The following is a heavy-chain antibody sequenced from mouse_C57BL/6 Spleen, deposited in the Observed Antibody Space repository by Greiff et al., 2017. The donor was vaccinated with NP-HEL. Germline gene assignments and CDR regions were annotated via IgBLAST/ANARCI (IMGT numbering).Heavy chain of an antibody. V-gene: IGHV1-52*01. CDR1: GYTFTSYW. J-gene: IGHJ2*01. CDR3: ARGGYYPDY. Sequence: QVQLQQPGAELVRPGSSVKLSCKASGYTFTSYWMHWVKQRPIQGLEWIGNIDPSDSETHYNQKFKDKATLTVDKSSSTAYMQLISLTSEDSAVYYCARGGYYPDYWGQGTTLTVSS. CDR2: IDPSDSET.